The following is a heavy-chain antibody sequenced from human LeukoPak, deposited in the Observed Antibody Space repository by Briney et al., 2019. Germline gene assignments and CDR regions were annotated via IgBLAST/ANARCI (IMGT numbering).Heavy chain of an antibody. CDR3: AKGSYYDSSGSFYFDY. Sequence: PGGSLRLSCTASGFSFSNCAMSWVRQAPGKGLEWVSLISDSGAYTYYGDSVRGRFTISRDNSKNTLYVQVNSLGTEDTAAYYCAKGSYYDSSGSFYFDYWGQGTLVTVSS. D-gene: IGHD3-22*01. V-gene: IGHV3-23*01. CDR2: ISDSGAYT. J-gene: IGHJ4*02. CDR1: GFSFSNCA.